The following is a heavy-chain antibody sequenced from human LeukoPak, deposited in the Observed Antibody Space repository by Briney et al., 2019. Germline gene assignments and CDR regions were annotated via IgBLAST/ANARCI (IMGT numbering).Heavy chain of an antibody. V-gene: IGHV4-59*11. D-gene: IGHD2-2*01. CDR2: ISYSGIT. CDR1: GGSISNHY. J-gene: IGHJ4*02. CDR3: ARVVAGATPFFDY. Sequence: SETLSLTCTVSGGSISNHYWTWIRRPPGKGLEWIGYISYSGITNYNPSLKSRVTISVDMSKNQFSLKLTSVTAADTAVYYCARVVAGATPFFDYWGQGTLVTVSS.